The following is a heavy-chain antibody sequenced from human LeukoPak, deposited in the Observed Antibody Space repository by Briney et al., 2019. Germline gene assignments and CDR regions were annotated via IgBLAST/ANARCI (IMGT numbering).Heavy chain of an antibody. CDR3: ARTSPSGVFDY. Sequence: SETLSLTCAVSGGSISSGGYSWSWIRPPPGKGLEWIGYIYHSGSTYYNPSLKSRVTISVDRSKNQFSLKLSSVTAADTAVYYCARTSPSGVFDYWGQGTLVTVSS. V-gene: IGHV4-30-2*01. D-gene: IGHD3-3*01. CDR1: GGSISSGGYS. CDR2: IYHSGST. J-gene: IGHJ4*02.